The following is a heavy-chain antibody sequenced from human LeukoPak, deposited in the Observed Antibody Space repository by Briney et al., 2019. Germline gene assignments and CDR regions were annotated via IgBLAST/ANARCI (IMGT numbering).Heavy chain of an antibody. CDR1: GYTFTSYG. CDR3: ARDTPSSTSNSYYYYGMDV. CDR2: ISAYNGNT. D-gene: IGHD2-2*01. V-gene: IGHV1-18*01. J-gene: IGHJ6*02. Sequence: GASVKVSCKASGYTFTSYGISWVRQAPGQGLEWMGWISAYNGNTNYAQKLRGRVTMTTDTSTSTAYMELRSLRSDDTAVYYCARDTPSSTSNSYYYYGMDVWGQGTTVTVSS.